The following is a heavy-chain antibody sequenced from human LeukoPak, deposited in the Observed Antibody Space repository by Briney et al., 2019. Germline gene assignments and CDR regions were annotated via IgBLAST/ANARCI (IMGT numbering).Heavy chain of an antibody. CDR2: MYTDGST. D-gene: IGHD6-13*01. CDR3: ATYDQKLAFDN. Sequence: SETLSLTCIVSGGSMSSYYLSWIRQPAGKGLEWIGRMYTDGSTNYNPFLNSRVTMSVDTSKKHFSLRLNSVTAADTAVYYCATYDQKLAFDNWGQGTLVTVSS. V-gene: IGHV4-4*07. J-gene: IGHJ4*02. CDR1: GGSMSSYY.